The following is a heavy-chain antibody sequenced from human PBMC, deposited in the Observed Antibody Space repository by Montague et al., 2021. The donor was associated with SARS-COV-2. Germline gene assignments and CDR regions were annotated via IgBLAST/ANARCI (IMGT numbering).Heavy chain of an antibody. CDR3: ARLSYYNQPLSYYYYGMDV. CDR1: GGTFSSYA. D-gene: IGHD3-10*01. V-gene: IGHV1-69*13. J-gene: IGHJ6*02. Sequence: SVKVSCKASGGTFSSYATSWVRQAPGQGLEWMGGIIPIFGTANYAQKFQGRVTITADESTSTAHMELSSLRSEDTAVYYCARLSYYNQPLSYYYYGMDVWGQGTTVTVSS. CDR2: IIPIFGTA.